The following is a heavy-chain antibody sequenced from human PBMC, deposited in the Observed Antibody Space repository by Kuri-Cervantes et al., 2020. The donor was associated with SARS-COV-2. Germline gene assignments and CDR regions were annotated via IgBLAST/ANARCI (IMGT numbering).Heavy chain of an antibody. D-gene: IGHD4-17*01. CDR2: ISSSGSTI. CDR1: GFTFSDYY. J-gene: IGHJ6*03. Sequence: GGSLRLSCAASGFTFSDYYMSWIRQAPGKGLEWVSYISSSGSTIYYADSVKGRFTISRDNSKNTLYLQMNSLRAEDTAVYYCARLLKSRTTVTTSVYWYYYYMDVWGKGTTVTVSS. V-gene: IGHV3-11*01. CDR3: ARLLKSRTTVTTSVYWYYYYMDV.